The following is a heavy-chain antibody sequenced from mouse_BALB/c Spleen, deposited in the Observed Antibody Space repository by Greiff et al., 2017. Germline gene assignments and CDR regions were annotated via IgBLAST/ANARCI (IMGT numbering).Heavy chain of an antibody. J-gene: IGHJ4*01. CDR1: GFTFSSYA. CDR2: ISSGGST. V-gene: IGHV5-6-5*01. D-gene: IGHD1-1*01. Sequence: EVKLQESGGGLVKPGGSLKLSCAASGFTFSSYAMSWVRQTPEKRLEWVASISSGGSTYYPDSVKGRFTISRDNARNILYLQMSSLRSEDTAMYYCARGTTVVDYYAMDYWGQGTSVTVSS. CDR3: ARGTTVVDYYAMDY.